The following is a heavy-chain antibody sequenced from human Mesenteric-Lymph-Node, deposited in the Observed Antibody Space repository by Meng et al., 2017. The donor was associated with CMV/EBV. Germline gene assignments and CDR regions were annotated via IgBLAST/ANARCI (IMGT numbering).Heavy chain of an antibody. D-gene: IGHD3-10*01. CDR1: GGSISSGGYY. Sequence: LRLSCTVSGGSISSGGYYWIWTRQPPGKGLEWIGYIYNSGNTYYNPSLKSRVTISVVASKNQFSLNLTSVTAADTAVYYGGRVDSAHLWFGAYQDYWGQGTLVTVSS. CDR2: IYNSGNT. CDR3: GRVDSAHLWFGAYQDY. V-gene: IGHV4-30-4*08. J-gene: IGHJ4*02.